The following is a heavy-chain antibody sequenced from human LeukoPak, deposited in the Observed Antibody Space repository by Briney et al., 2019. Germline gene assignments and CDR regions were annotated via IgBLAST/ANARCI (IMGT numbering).Heavy chain of an antibody. CDR2: ISSSSSYI. D-gene: IGHD3-10*01. V-gene: IGHV3-21*01. CDR1: GFTFSSYS. CDR3: AREDGSAFDI. Sequence: GGSLRLSCAASGFTFSSYSMNWVRQAPGKGLEWVSSISSSSSYIYYADSVKGRFTISRDNAKDSLYLQMNSLRAEDTAVYYCAREDGSAFDIWGQGTMVTVSS. J-gene: IGHJ3*02.